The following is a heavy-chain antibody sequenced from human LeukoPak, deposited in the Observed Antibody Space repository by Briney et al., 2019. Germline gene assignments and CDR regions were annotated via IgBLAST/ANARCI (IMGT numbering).Heavy chain of an antibody. J-gene: IGHJ2*01. D-gene: IGHD3-9*01. Sequence: SETLSLTCAVYGGSFSGYCWSWIRQPPGKGLEWIGEINHSGSTNYNPSLKSRVTISVDTSKNQFSLKLSSVTAADTAVYYCASLTGYFDLWGRGTLVTVSS. CDR2: INHSGST. V-gene: IGHV4-34*01. CDR1: GGSFSGYC. CDR3: ASLTGYFDL.